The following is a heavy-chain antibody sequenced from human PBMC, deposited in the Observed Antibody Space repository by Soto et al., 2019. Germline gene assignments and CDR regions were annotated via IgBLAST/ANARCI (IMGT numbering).Heavy chain of an antibody. CDR3: ARESEDLTSNFDY. J-gene: IGHJ4*02. V-gene: IGHV3-21*06. CDR1: GFIFTRYS. CDR2: ISSTTNYI. Sequence: SLRLSCAASGFIFTRYSMNWVRQAPGKGLEWVSSISSTTNYIYYGDSMKGRFTISRDNAKNSLYLEMNSLRAEDTAVYYCARESEDLTSNFDYWGQGTLVTVSS.